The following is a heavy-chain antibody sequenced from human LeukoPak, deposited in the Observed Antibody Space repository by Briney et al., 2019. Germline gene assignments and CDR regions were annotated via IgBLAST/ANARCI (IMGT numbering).Heavy chain of an antibody. Sequence: PSETLSLTCAVYGGSFSGYYWSWIRQPPGKGLEWIGEINHSGSTNYNPSLKSRVTISVDTSKNQFSLKLSSVTAADTAVYYCARDHYYYGSGSYLDWGQGTLVTVSS. CDR3: ARDHYYYGSGSYLD. D-gene: IGHD3-10*01. CDR1: GGSFSGYY. J-gene: IGHJ4*02. V-gene: IGHV4-34*01. CDR2: INHSGST.